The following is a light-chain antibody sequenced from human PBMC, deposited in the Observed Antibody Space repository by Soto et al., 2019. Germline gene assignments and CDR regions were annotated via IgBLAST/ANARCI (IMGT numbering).Light chain of an antibody. CDR3: SLYTSEKSYV. CDR1: STDFVSYNR. V-gene: IGLV2-18*01. CDR2: EAS. Sequence: QSVLTQPPSVSGSPGQSVTISCTGTSTDFVSYNRVSWYQQPPGTAPKLIIYEASNRPSGVPDRFSGSKSGNTASLTISGLQAADEADYYCSLYTSEKSYVFGTRTKVT. J-gene: IGLJ1*01.